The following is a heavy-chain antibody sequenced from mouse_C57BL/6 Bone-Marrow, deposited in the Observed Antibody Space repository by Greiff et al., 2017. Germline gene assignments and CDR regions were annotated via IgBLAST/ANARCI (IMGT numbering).Heavy chain of an antibody. CDR1: GYAFTNYL. J-gene: IGHJ4*01. D-gene: IGHD1-1*01. Sequence: VQLQQSGAELVRPGTSVKVSCKASGYAFTNYLIEWVKQRPGQGLEWIGVINPGSGGTNYNEKFKGKATLTADKSSSTAYMQLSSLTSEDSAVYVCARSGITTVVAPHYYAKDYWGQGTSVTVSS. CDR2: INPGSGGT. V-gene: IGHV1-54*01. CDR3: ARSGITTVVAPHYYAKDY.